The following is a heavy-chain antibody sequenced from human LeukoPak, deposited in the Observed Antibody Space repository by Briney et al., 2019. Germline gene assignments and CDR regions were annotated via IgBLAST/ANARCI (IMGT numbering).Heavy chain of an antibody. CDR3: ARSLRVRGVPDYMDV. V-gene: IGHV3-23*01. J-gene: IGHJ6*03. Sequence: PGGSLRLSCAASGFTFSSYDMSWVRQAPGKGLEWVSVISGRGDSTYYADTVKGRFTISRDNSKNTLYLQMNSLRADDTAVYYCARSLRVRGVPDYMDVWGKGTTVTISS. D-gene: IGHD3-10*01. CDR2: ISGRGDST. CDR1: GFTFSSYD.